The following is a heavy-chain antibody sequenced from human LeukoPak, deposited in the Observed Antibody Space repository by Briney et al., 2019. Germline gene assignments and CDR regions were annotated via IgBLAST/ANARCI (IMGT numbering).Heavy chain of an antibody. Sequence: SETLSLTCTVSGGSISSSSHYWGWIRQPPGKGLEWIGSIYYSGITYYNPSLRSRVTISVDTSKNQFSLKLSSVTATDTAVYYCHFKYCSSSTCFYCFDYWGQGTLVTVSS. CDR2: IYYSGIT. D-gene: IGHD2-2*01. J-gene: IGHJ4*02. CDR3: HFKYCSSSTCFYCFDY. V-gene: IGHV4-39*01. CDR1: GGSISSSSHY.